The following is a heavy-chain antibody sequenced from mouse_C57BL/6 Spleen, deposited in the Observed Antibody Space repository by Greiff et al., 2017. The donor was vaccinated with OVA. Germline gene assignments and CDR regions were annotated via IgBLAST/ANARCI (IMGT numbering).Heavy chain of an antibody. CDR2: IYPGSGST. CDR3: ARYGDDGSMDY. D-gene: IGHD2-3*01. Sequence: VKLQQPGAELVKPGASVKMSCKASGYTFTSYWITWVKQRPGQGLEWIGDIYPGSGSTNYNEKFKSKGTLTVDTASSTAYMQLSSLTSEDSAVYYCARYGDDGSMDYWGQGTSVTVSS. V-gene: IGHV1-55*01. CDR1: GYTFTSYW. J-gene: IGHJ4*01.